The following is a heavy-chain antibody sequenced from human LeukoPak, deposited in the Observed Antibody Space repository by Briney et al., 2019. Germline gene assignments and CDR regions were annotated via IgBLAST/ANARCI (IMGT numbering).Heavy chain of an antibody. Sequence: GSLRLSCAASGFTFSSYAMSWVRQPPGKGLEWIGEINHSGSTNYNPSLKSRVTISVDTSKNQFSLKLSSVTAADTAVYYCARGGQVPERYFQHWGQGTLVTVSS. J-gene: IGHJ1*01. CDR3: ARGGQVPERYFQH. V-gene: IGHV4-34*01. CDR2: INHSGST. D-gene: IGHD1-1*01. CDR1: GFTFSSYA.